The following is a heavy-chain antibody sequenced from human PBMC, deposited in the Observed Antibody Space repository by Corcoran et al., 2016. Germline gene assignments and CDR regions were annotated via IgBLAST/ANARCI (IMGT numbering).Heavy chain of an antibody. V-gene: IGHV3-53*01. CDR3: ARAANIVARGVVGY. D-gene: IGHD5-12*01. J-gene: IGHJ4*02. Sequence: EVQLVESGGGLIQPGGSLRLSCAASGFTVSSNYMSWVRQAPGKGLEWVSVIYSGGSTYYADSVKGRFTISRDNSKNTLYLQMNSLRSDDTAVYYCARAANIVARGVVGYWGQGTLVTVSS. CDR2: IYSGGST. CDR1: GFTVSSNY.